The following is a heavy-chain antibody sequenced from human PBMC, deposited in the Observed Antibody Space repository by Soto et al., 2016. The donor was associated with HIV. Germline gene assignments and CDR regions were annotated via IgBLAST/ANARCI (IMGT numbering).Heavy chain of an antibody. CDR3: ARGDGELDF. CDR1: GYTFTSHD. D-gene: IGHD4-17*01. J-gene: IGHJ4*02. Sequence: QVQLVQSGAEVQKPGASVKVSCQASGYTFTSHDINWVRQATGQGLEWMGWMNPNSGDRAYAQKFQGRVTITRNTSINTAYMELSSLTSEDTAVYYCARGDGELDFWGQGTLVTVSS. V-gene: IGHV1-8*03. CDR2: MNPNSGDR.